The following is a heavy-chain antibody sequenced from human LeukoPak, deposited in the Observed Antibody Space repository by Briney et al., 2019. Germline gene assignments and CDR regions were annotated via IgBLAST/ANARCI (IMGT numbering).Heavy chain of an antibody. CDR1: GGSISSGDYY. CDR2: IYYSGST. Sequence: SETLSLTCTVSGGSISSGDYYWSWIRQPPGKGLEWIGYIYYSGSTYYNPSLKSRVTISVDTSKNQFSLKLSSVTTADTAVYYCAREGNWGNVIGIDVWGQGTMVTVSS. CDR3: AREGNWGNVIGIDV. J-gene: IGHJ3*01. D-gene: IGHD7-27*01. V-gene: IGHV4-30-4*01.